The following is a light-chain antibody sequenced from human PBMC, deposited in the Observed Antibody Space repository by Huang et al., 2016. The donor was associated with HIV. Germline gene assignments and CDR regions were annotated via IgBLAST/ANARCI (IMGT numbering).Light chain of an antibody. CDR1: QSLVHRAGDTC. Sequence: DVVMTQSPLSLPVTLGKPASISCRSSQSLVHRAGDTCLNWFQQRPGKSPRRLIYKVSYRYSGVPDRVSGSGSGTDFTLKISRVESEDVGVYYCMQGTHWPWTFGQGTKVEIK. V-gene: IGKV2-30*02. CDR2: KVS. CDR3: MQGTHWPWT. J-gene: IGKJ1*01.